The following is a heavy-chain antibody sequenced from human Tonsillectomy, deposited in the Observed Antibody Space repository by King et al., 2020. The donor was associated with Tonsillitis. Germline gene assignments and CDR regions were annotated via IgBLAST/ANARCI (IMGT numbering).Heavy chain of an antibody. D-gene: IGHD2-2*01. CDR2: ILYDGSTK. V-gene: IGHV3-30*14. CDR3: ARGSGSRPLEYGYFDL. Sequence: VQLVESGRGVVQPGRSLRLSCAASGFTFSSYAIHWVRQAPGKGLEWVAVILYDGSTKHYADSVQGRFTISRDNSKNTLFLQMHSLRAEDTAVYYCARGSGSRPLEYGYFDLWGRGTLVTVSS. J-gene: IGHJ2*01. CDR1: GFTFSSYA.